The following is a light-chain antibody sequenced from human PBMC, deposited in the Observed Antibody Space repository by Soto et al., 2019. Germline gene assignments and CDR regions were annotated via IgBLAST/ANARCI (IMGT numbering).Light chain of an antibody. CDR1: QSINSKS. CDR2: NTS. J-gene: IGKJ3*01. Sequence: EIVLTQSPGTLSLSPGEGATVSCRVSQSINSKSLVWYQRKFGQAPRLLIYNTSSTGTGIPDRFSGSGSGTDFPLSIRRLEPEDFAVYYCQHYGGSFIFGPGTKVDFK. CDR3: QHYGGSFI. V-gene: IGKV3-20*01.